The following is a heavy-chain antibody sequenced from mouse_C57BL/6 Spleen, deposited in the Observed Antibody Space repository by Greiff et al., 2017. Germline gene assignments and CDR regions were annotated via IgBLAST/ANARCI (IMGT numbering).Heavy chain of an antibody. CDR3: ARENYGSSFYY. V-gene: IGHV1-26*01. CDR2: INPNNGGT. CDR1: GYTFTDYY. Sequence: VQLQQSGPELVKPGASVKISCKASGYTFTDYYMNWVKQSHGKSLEWIGDINPNNGGTSYNQKFKGKATLTVDKSSSTAYMELRSLTSEDSAVYYCARENYGSSFYYWGQGTTLTVSS. D-gene: IGHD1-1*01. J-gene: IGHJ2*01.